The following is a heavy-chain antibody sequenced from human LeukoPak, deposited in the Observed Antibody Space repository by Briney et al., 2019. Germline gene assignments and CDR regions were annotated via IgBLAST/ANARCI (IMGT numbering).Heavy chain of an antibody. Sequence: GGSLRLSCTASGFTFSSYAMSWVRQAPGKGLEWVSAISGPGSSTYYADSVQGRFTISRDNSKNTLYLQMNSLRAEDTAVYYCAKDKKYYDTSAYYDYWGLGTLVTVSS. J-gene: IGHJ4*02. CDR3: AKDKKYYDTSAYYDY. V-gene: IGHV3-23*01. D-gene: IGHD3-22*01. CDR1: GFTFSSYA. CDR2: ISGPGSST.